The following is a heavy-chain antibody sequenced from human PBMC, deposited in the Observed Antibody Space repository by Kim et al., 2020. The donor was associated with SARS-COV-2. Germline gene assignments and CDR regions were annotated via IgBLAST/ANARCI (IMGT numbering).Heavy chain of an antibody. CDR3: ARSGYYDSSGYYYPDFDY. CDR1: GYSFTSYW. V-gene: IGHV5-51*03. CDR2: IYPGDSDT. Sequence: GESLKISCKGSGYSFTSYWIGWVRQMPGKGLEWMGIIYPGDSDTRYSPSFQGQVTISADKSISTAYLQWSSLKASDTAMYYCARSGYYDSSGYYYPDFDYWGQGTLVTVSS. J-gene: IGHJ4*02. D-gene: IGHD3-22*01.